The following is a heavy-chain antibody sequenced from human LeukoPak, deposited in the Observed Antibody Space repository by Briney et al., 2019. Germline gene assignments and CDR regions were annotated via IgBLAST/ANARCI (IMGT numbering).Heavy chain of an antibody. V-gene: IGHV4-31*03. Sequence: SETLSLTCTVSGDSISSGGYYWSWIRQHPGKGLEWIGYISYGGNTYYNPSLKSRAAISADTPKNQFSLKLSSTTAADTAVYYCARAPVATPSEFDYWGQGTLVTVSS. CDR3: ARAPVATPSEFDY. CDR2: ISYGGNT. J-gene: IGHJ4*02. CDR1: GDSISSGGYY. D-gene: IGHD5-12*01.